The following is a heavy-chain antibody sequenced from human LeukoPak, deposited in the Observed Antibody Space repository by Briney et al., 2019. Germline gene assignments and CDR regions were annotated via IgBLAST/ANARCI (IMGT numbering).Heavy chain of an antibody. CDR3: AKEVYDPSGYYYAIFHY. D-gene: IGHD3-22*01. CDR2: ISGSGTTT. V-gene: IGHV3-23*01. J-gene: IGHJ4*02. CDR1: GGTFSSNA. Sequence: SCKASGGTFSSNAVSWVRQAPGKGLEWVSAISGSGTTTYYADSVKGRFTISRDNSKNTLYLQMNGLRAEDTAVYYCAKEVYDPSGYYYAIFHYWGQGTLVTVSS.